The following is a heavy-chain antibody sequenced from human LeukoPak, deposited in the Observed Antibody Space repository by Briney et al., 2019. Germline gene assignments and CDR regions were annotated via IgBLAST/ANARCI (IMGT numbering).Heavy chain of an antibody. Sequence: GGSLRLSCVVSGFTFSSYGMNWVRQAPRKGLEGVSYINRGRSTIYYEDSVKGGFTISRDNAKNSLHLQMNSLRDEDTAVYYCARECLMVGVYDAFDIWGQGTMVTVSS. V-gene: IGHV3-48*02. CDR1: GFTFSSYG. D-gene: IGHD1-26*01. CDR2: INRGRSTI. J-gene: IGHJ3*02. CDR3: ARECLMVGVYDAFDI.